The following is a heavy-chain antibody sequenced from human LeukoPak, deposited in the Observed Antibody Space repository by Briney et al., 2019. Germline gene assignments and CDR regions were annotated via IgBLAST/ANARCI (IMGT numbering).Heavy chain of an antibody. Sequence: GESLKISCKGSGYSFTYYWIGWVRQMPGKGLEWMGIIYPGDSDSRYSPSFQGQVTISADRSISTAYLQWSSLKASDTAMYYCARLSIAAAGTVDYWGQGTLATVSS. CDR1: GYSFTYYW. V-gene: IGHV5-51*01. D-gene: IGHD6-13*01. CDR3: ARLSIAAAGTVDY. J-gene: IGHJ4*02. CDR2: IYPGDSDS.